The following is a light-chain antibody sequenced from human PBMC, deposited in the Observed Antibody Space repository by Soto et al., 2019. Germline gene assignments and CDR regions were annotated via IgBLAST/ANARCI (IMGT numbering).Light chain of an antibody. V-gene: IGLV2-14*01. CDR1: SSDVGGYNH. Sequence: QSALTQPAPVSGSPGQSITISCSGTSSDVGGYNHVSWYQQHPGKAPKLMIYDVSNRPSRVSNRFSGSKSGNTASLTISGLQAEDEADYYCSSYTSSSTLVIFGGGTKLTVL. J-gene: IGLJ2*01. CDR3: SSYTSSSTLVI. CDR2: DVS.